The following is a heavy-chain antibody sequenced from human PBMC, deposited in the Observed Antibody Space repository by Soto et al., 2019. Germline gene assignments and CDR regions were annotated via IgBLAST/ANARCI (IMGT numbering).Heavy chain of an antibody. CDR2: IDPSDSYT. Sequence: HGASLKISCKGSGYSFTSYWISWVRQMPGKGLEWMGRIDPSDSYTNYRPSFQGHVTISADKSISTAYLQWSSLKASDTAMYYCARHPTTPNTAMDDRYYYYGMDVWGQGTTVTVSS. CDR1: GYSFTSYW. V-gene: IGHV5-10-1*01. D-gene: IGHD5-18*01. J-gene: IGHJ6*02. CDR3: ARHPTTPNTAMDDRYYYYGMDV.